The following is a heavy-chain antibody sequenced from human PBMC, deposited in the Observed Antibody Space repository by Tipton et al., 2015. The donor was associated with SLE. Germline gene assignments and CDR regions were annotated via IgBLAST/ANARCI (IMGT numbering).Heavy chain of an antibody. D-gene: IGHD5-12*01. CDR2: ISAFNGHT. CDR1: GYTFTNYD. Sequence: QLVQSGDEVKKPGTSVKVSCEASGYTFTNYDISWVRQAPGQGLEWMGWISAFNGHTIYEQKFQGRVTMTTDISTSTAYMELRSLRSDDTAVHYCERDRTSDSGYRSDYWGQGTLVSVSS. V-gene: IGHV1-18*01. J-gene: IGHJ4*02. CDR3: ERDRTSDSGYRSDY.